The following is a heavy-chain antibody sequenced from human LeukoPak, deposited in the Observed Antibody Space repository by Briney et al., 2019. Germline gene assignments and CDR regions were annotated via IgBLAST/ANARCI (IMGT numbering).Heavy chain of an antibody. CDR2: IKQDGSEK. J-gene: IGHJ4*02. V-gene: IGHV3-7*01. CDR3: ASWSRDGYNRLDY. D-gene: IGHD5-24*01. CDR1: GFTFSSYW. Sequence: PGESLRLSCAASGFTFSSYWMRWVRQAPGKGLEWVANIKQDGSEKYYVDSVKGRFTISRDNAKNSLYLQMNSLRAEDTAVYYCASWSRDGYNRLDYWGQGTLVTVSS.